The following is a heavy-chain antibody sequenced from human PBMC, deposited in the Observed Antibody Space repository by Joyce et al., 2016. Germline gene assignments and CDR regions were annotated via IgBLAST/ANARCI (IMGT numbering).Heavy chain of an antibody. Sequence: ELQLVESRGGLVLPGVSLRLSCVASGFTFSSYSMNWVRQAPGKGLEWVSYISSSSTTIFYADSVKGRFIITRDNAKNSLFLQMTSLRAEDTAVYYCARDRKWLGDFDYWGQGTLVTVSS. CDR2: ISSSSTTI. D-gene: IGHD6-19*01. V-gene: IGHV3-48*01. J-gene: IGHJ4*02. CDR1: GFTFSSYS. CDR3: ARDRKWLGDFDY.